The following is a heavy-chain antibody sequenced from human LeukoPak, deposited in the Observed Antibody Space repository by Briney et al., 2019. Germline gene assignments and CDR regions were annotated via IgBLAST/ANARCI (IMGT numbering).Heavy chain of an antibody. CDR2: IYYSGST. V-gene: IGHV4-59*11. D-gene: IGHD3-3*01. CDR1: GGSISSHY. J-gene: IGHJ4*02. Sequence: SETLSLTCTVSGGSISSHYWSWIRQPPGKGLEWIGYIYYSGSTNYNPSLKSRVTISVDTSKNQFSLKLSSVTAADTAVYYCAGGLTIFGVVYFDYWGQGTLVTVSS. CDR3: AGGLTIFGVVYFDY.